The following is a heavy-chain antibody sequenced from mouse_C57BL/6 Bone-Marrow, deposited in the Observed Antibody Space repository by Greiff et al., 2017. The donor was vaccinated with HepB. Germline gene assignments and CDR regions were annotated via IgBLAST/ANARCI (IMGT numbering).Heavy chain of an antibody. V-gene: IGHV1-55*01. CDR3: ARRGTTVVRYWYFDV. CDR2: IYPGSGST. J-gene: IGHJ1*03. CDR1: GYTFTSYW. Sequence: QVQLQQPGAELVKPGASVKMSCKASGYTFTSYWITWVKQRPGQGLEWIGDIYPGSGSTNYNAKFKSKATLTVDTSSSTAYMQLSSLTSEDSAVYYCARRGTTVVRYWYFDVWGTGTTVTVSS. D-gene: IGHD1-1*01.